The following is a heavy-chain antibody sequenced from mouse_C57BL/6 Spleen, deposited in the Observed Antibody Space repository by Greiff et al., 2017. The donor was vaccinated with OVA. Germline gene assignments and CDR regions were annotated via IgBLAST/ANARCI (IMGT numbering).Heavy chain of an antibody. V-gene: IGHV5-9-1*02. CDR3: TRGGSLSYGSSPLDY. CDR2: ISSGGDYI. J-gene: IGHJ2*01. D-gene: IGHD1-1*01. CDR1: GFTFSSYA. Sequence: EVKVVESGEGLVKPGGSLKLSCAASGFTFSSYAMSWVRQTPEKRLEWVAYISSGGDYIYYADTVKGRFTISRDNARNTLYLQMSSLKSEDTAMDDCTRGGSLSYGSSPLDYWGQGTTLTVSS.